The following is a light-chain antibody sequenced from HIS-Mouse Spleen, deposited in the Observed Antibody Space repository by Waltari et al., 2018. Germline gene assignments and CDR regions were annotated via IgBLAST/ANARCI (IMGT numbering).Light chain of an antibody. J-gene: IGLJ3*02. V-gene: IGLV2-23*01. CDR1: SSYVGSYNL. CDR3: CSYAGSSTWV. Sequence: QSALTQPASVSGSPGQSITISCTGPSSYVGSYNLFSWYHQHPGKAPKLMIYEGSKRPSGVSNRFSGSKSGNTASLTISGLQAEDEADYYCCSYAGSSTWVFGGGTKLTVL. CDR2: EGS.